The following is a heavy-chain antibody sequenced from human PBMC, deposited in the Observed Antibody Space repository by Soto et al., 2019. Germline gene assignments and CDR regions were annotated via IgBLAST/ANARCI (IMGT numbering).Heavy chain of an antibody. Sequence: GGSLRLSCSASGFTFSNYAMSWVRQSSGKGLEWVSGVSSTGTSPYYAGSVQGRFTISRDNSKNMFYLQMKSLRAEDTAIYYCAKARPSGGYYYVEAFDVWGQGTMVTVSS. CDR3: AKARPSGGYYYVEAFDV. V-gene: IGHV3-23*01. D-gene: IGHD3-22*01. CDR1: GFTFSNYA. CDR2: VSSTGTSP. J-gene: IGHJ3*01.